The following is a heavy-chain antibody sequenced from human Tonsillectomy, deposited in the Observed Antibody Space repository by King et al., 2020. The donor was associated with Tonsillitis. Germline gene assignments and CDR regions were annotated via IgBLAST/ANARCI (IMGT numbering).Heavy chain of an antibody. CDR3: ERQEASRGGEREQEDGQE. CDR2: IYYSGST. D-gene: IGHD1/OR15-1a*01. CDR1: GGSISSSSYY. Sequence: QLQESGPGLVKPSETLSLTCTVSGGSISSSSYYWGWIRQPPGKGLEWIGSIYYSGSTYYNPSLKSRVTISVDTSKNQFSLKLRSVTAADTAVDYCERQEASRGGEREQEDGQEGGQGT. V-gene: IGHV4-39*01. J-gene: IGHJ4*02.